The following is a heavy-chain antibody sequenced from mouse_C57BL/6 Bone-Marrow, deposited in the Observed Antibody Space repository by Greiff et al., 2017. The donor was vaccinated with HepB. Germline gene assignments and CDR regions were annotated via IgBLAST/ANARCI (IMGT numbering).Heavy chain of an antibody. J-gene: IGHJ4*01. CDR1: GFTFSDYG. CDR3: ARPGIYYDGSSQGYAMDY. V-gene: IGHV5-17*01. D-gene: IGHD1-1*01. Sequence: DVHLVESGGGLVKPGGSLKLSCAASGFTFSDYGMHWVRQAPEKGLEWVAYISSGSSTIYYADTVKGRFTISRDNAKNTLFLQMTSLRSEDTAMYYCARPGIYYDGSSQGYAMDYWGQGTSVTVSS. CDR2: ISSGSSTI.